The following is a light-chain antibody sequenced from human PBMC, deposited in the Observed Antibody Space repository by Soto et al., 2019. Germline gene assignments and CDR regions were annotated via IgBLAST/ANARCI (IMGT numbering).Light chain of an antibody. V-gene: IGKV3-20*01. Sequence: EIVLTQSPGTVSLSPGERATLSCRASQSVSSNLAWYQQKPGQAPRLLIYGASSRPAGIPDRFSGSGSGTDFTLTISRLEPEDFAVYYCQQYGSSSTFGQGTRLEIK. CDR2: GAS. J-gene: IGKJ5*01. CDR3: QQYGSSST. CDR1: QSVSSN.